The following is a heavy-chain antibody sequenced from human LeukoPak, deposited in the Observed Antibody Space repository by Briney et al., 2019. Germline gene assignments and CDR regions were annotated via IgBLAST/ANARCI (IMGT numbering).Heavy chain of an antibody. V-gene: IGHV4-4*02. J-gene: IGHJ4*02. CDR2: VHKSGRT. CDR1: TVSGSSGNF. Sequence: PSETLSLTCALSTVSGSSGNFWSWVRQPPGEGLEWIGEVHKSGRTNYNPSLKTRVTISIDASKNQLSLGLTSVTAADTAVYYCARELLGAPTPGAYWGQGTRVTVSS. D-gene: IGHD1-26*01. CDR3: ARELLGAPTPGAY.